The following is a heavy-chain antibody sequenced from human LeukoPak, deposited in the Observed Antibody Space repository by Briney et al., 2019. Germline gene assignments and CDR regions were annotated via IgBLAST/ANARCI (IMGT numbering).Heavy chain of an antibody. CDR2: VSGDGSST. CDR1: GFTFSTFW. Sequence: GGSLRLSCVASGFTFSTFWMHGVRQVPGKGLLWVSRVSGDGSSTKYADSLKGRFTISRDNAKNTLYLQMNSLRAEDTAVYFCARASTTVPNLLDNWGQGTLVTVSS. D-gene: IGHD4-17*01. CDR3: ARASTTVPNLLDN. V-gene: IGHV3-74*03. J-gene: IGHJ4*02.